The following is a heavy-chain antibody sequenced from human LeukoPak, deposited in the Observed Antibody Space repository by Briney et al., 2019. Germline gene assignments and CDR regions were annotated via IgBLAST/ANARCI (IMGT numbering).Heavy chain of an antibody. CDR2: IYSGGST. D-gene: IGHD3-22*01. J-gene: IGHJ4*02. Sequence: GGFLRLSCAASGFTVSSNYMSWVRQAPGKGLEWVSVIYSGGSTYYADSVKGRFTISRDNSKNTLYLQMNSLRAEDTAVYYCARAPYDSSGYYSSHFDYWGQGTLVTVSS. V-gene: IGHV3-53*01. CDR3: ARAPYDSSGYYSSHFDY. CDR1: GFTVSSNY.